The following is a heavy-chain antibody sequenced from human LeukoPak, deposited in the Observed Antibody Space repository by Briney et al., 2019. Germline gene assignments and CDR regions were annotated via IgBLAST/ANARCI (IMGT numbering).Heavy chain of an antibody. D-gene: IGHD2-2*01. J-gene: IGHJ5*02. V-gene: IGHV1-18*01. CDR3: ARERVPAAMDGLNWFDP. CDR2: ISAYNGNT. CDR1: GYTFTSYG. Sequence: ASVKVSCKASGYTFTSYGISWVRQAPGQGLEWMGWISAYNGNTNYAQKLQGRVTMTTDTSTSTAYMELRSLRSDDTAVYYCARERVPAAMDGLNWFDPWGQGTLVTVSS.